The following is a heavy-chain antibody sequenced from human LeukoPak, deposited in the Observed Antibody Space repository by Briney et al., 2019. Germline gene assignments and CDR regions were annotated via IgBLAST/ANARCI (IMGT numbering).Heavy chain of an antibody. CDR3: ARYTGEDNWFDP. D-gene: IGHD7-27*01. J-gene: IGHJ5*02. CDR1: GGSISSYY. Sequence: SETLSLTCSVSGGSISSYYWSWIRQPPGKGLEWIGYIYYSGSTSYNPSLKSRVTISVDTSKNQFSLKLSSVTAADTAVYYCARYTGEDNWFDPWGQGTLVTASS. CDR2: IYYSGST. V-gene: IGHV4-59*08.